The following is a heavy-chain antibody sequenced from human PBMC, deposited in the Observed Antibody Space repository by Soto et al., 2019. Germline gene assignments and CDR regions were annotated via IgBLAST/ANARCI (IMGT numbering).Heavy chain of an antibody. V-gene: IGHV5-51*01. CDR3: ARMMAASGTAFDY. CDR1: GYSFISSW. Sequence: GESLKISCQASGYSFISSWIGWVRQRPGKGLEWMGIIHPGDSDTRYSPSFQGQVTISADKSTSTAYLQWSSLKASDTATYYCARMMAASGTAFDYWGQGALVTVSS. J-gene: IGHJ4*02. CDR2: IHPGDSDT. D-gene: IGHD6-13*01.